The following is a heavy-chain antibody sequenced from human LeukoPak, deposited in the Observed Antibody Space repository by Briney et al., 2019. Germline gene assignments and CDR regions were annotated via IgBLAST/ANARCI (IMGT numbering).Heavy chain of an antibody. CDR2: ISWNSGSI. Sequence: GRSLRLSCAASGFTFDDYAMHWVRQAPGKGLEWVSGISWNSGSIGYADSVKGRFTISRDNAKNSLYLQMNSLRAEDTALYYCAKGVVPALGFNWFDPWGQGPLVTVSS. J-gene: IGHJ5*02. D-gene: IGHD2-2*01. CDR3: AKGVVPALGFNWFDP. V-gene: IGHV3-9*01. CDR1: GFTFDDYA.